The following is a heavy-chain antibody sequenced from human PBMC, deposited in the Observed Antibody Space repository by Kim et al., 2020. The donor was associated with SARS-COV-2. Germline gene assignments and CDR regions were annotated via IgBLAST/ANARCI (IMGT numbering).Heavy chain of an antibody. D-gene: IGHD3-16*01. V-gene: IGHV4-39*01. CDR1: GGSISTSGYF. CDR2: VHYSGNT. Sequence: SETLSLTCAVSGGSISTSGYFYVWLRQPPGEGLEWIGTVHYSGNTYYNPSLKSRVTISVDASNNQFSLRLSSVTATDTSIYYCARHPARGTPGYGAFDIWGQGTMVTVSS. J-gene: IGHJ3*02. CDR3: ARHPARGTPGYGAFDI.